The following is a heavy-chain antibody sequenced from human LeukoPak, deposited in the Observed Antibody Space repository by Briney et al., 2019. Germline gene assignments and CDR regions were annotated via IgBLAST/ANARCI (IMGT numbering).Heavy chain of an antibody. Sequence: GGSLRLSCAASGFTFSSYGMHWVRQAPGKGLEWVAFIRYDGSSKYYADSVKGRFTISRDNSKNTLYLQMNSLRAEDTAVYYCATLAVAGPDYFDYWGQGTLVTVSS. CDR2: IRYDGSSK. CDR3: ATLAVAGPDYFDY. V-gene: IGHV3-30*02. J-gene: IGHJ4*02. D-gene: IGHD6-19*01. CDR1: GFTFSSYG.